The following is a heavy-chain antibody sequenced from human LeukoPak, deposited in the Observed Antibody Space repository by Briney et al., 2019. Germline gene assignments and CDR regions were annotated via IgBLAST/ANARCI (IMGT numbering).Heavy chain of an antibody. Sequence: SVNVSCKASGGTFSSYAISWVRQAPGQGLEWMGRIIPILGIANYAQKFQGRVTITADKSTSTAYMELSSLRSEDTAVYYCARDFSWTGDYYYYGMGVWGQGTTVTVSS. CDR1: GGTFSSYA. CDR2: IIPILGIA. D-gene: IGHD3/OR15-3a*01. V-gene: IGHV1-69*04. CDR3: ARDFSWTGDYYYYGMGV. J-gene: IGHJ6*02.